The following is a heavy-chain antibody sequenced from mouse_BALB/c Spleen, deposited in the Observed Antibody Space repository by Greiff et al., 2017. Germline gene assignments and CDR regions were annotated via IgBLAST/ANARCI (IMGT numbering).Heavy chain of an antibody. CDR2: ISSGGGST. D-gene: IGHD2-1*01. J-gene: IGHJ3*01. CDR3: ARQYGSSYYGNYGGFAY. CDR1: GFAFSSYD. Sequence: EVQGVESGGGLVKPGGSLKLSCAASGFAFSSYDMSWVRQTPEKRLEWVAYISSGGGSTYYPDTVKGRFTISRDNAKNTLYLQMSILKSEDTAMYYGARQYGSSYYGNYGGFAYWGQGTLVTVSA. V-gene: IGHV5-12-1*01.